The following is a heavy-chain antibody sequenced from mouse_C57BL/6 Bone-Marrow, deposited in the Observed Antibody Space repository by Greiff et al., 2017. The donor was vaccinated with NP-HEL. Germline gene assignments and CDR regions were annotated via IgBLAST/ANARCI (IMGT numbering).Heavy chain of an antibody. CDR3: ARDSSGYGNY. D-gene: IGHD3-2*02. CDR2: IDPSYSYT. Sequence: VQLQQPGAELVMPGASVKLSCKASGYTFTSYWMHWVKQRPGQGLEWIGEIDPSYSYTNYNQKFKGKSTLTVDKSSSTAYMQLSSLTSEDSAVYYCARDSSGYGNYWGQGTTLTVSS. V-gene: IGHV1-69*01. J-gene: IGHJ2*01. CDR1: GYTFTSYW.